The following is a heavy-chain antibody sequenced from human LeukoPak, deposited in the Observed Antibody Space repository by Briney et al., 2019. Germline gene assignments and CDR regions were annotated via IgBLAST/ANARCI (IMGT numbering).Heavy chain of an antibody. J-gene: IGHJ4*02. D-gene: IGHD3-16*01. V-gene: IGHV3-64*01. CDR3: VTLGADY. CDR2: ISSNGGST. Sequence: GGSLRPSCAASGFTLRSYAMHWVRQAPGKGLEYVSAISSNGGSTYYANSVRGRFTISRDNSKNTLYLQMGSLRPEDMAVYYCVTLGADYWGQGTLVTVSS. CDR1: GFTLRSYA.